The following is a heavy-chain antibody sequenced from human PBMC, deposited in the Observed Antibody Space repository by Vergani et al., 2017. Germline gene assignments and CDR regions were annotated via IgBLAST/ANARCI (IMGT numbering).Heavy chain of an antibody. CDR2: ISGDGGST. J-gene: IGHJ6*02. CDR3: AKTKDVDYGDYSGPYYYYYGMDV. Sequence: EVQLVESGGGVVQPGGSLRLSCAASGFTFDDYAMHWVRQAPGKGLEWVSLISGDGGSTYYADSVKGRFTISRDNSKTSLYLQMNSLRTEDTALYYCAKTKDVDYGDYSGPYYYYYGMDVWGQGTTVTVSS. D-gene: IGHD4-17*01. CDR1: GFTFDDYA. V-gene: IGHV3-43*02.